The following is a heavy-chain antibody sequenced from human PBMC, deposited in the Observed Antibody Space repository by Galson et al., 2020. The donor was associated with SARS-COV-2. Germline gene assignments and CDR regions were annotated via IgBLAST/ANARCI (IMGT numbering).Heavy chain of an antibody. V-gene: IGHV3-9*01. D-gene: IGHD1-1*01. CDR2: IAWHGGGI. Sequence: GGSLRLSCAASGFNFDNYAMHWVRQTPGKGLEWVSGIAWHGGGIRYADSVRGRFFISRDNAKHSLYLQMNRLMNEDTALYFCMKEVSGTVLPDYWGQGTLVAVSS. CDR1: GFNFDNYA. CDR3: MKEVSGTVLPDY. J-gene: IGHJ4*02.